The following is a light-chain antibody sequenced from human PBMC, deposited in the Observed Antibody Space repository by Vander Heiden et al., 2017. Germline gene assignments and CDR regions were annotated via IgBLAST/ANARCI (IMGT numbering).Light chain of an antibody. J-gene: IGKJ4*01. Sequence: EIVLTQSPATLSLSPGERATLSCRASQSVSSYLAWYQQKPGQAPRLLIYDASNRATGIPARFSGSGSGTDFTLTISSLEPEDSAVYYCQQRSNWQTFGGGTKVEIK. CDR2: DAS. V-gene: IGKV3-11*01. CDR3: QQRSNWQT. CDR1: QSVSSY.